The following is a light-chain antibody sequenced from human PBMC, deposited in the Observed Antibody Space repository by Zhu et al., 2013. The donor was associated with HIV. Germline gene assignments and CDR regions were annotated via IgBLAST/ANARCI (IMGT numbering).Light chain of an antibody. CDR2: AAS. CDR1: QDINRY. CDR3: QQLNSYPIFA. J-gene: IGKJ3*01. Sequence: DIQLTQSPSFLSASVGDRVTITCRASQDINRYLAWYQQKPGKAPKLLIYAASTLQSGVPSRFSGVGSGTDFTLTISSLQPEDAATYYCQQLNSYPIFAFGPGTKVNIK. V-gene: IGKV1-9*01.